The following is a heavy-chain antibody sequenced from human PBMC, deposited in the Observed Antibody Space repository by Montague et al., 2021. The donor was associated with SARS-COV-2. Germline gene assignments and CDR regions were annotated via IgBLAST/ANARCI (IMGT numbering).Heavy chain of an antibody. V-gene: IGHV4-61*02. CDR3: ARTVVVPAAMSGYYGMDV. D-gene: IGHD2-2*01. CDR1: GGSISSGSYY. J-gene: IGHJ6*02. Sequence: TLSLTCSVSGGSISSGSYYWSWIRQPAGKGLEWIGRIYISGSTNYNPSLKSRVTMSVDTSKNQFSLKLSSVTAADTAVYYCARTVVVPAAMSGYYGMDVWGQGTSVTVSS. CDR2: IYISGST.